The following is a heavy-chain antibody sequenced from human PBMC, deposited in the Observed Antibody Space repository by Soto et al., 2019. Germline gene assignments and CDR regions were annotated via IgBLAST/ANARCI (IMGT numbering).Heavy chain of an antibody. Sequence: SVKVSCKASGGTFSSYAISWVRQAPGQGLEWMGGIIPIFGTANYAQKFQGRVTITADESTSTAYMELSSLRSEDTAVYYCARFLADYDFWSGPPPYYYGMDVWGQGTTVTVSS. J-gene: IGHJ6*02. CDR1: GGTFSSYA. CDR3: ARFLADYDFWSGPPPYYYGMDV. D-gene: IGHD3-3*01. V-gene: IGHV1-69*13. CDR2: IIPIFGTA.